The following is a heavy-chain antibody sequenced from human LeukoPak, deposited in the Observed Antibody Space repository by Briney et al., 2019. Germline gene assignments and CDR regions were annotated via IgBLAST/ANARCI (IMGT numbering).Heavy chain of an antibody. D-gene: IGHD6-19*01. CDR1: GYTFTSYA. CDR3: ARTSSSGWYREFDY. CDR2: INAGNGNT. V-gene: IGHV1-3*01. Sequence: ASVTVSCKASGYTFTSYAMHWVRQAPGQRLEWMGWINAGNGNTKYSQKFQGRVTITRDTSASTAYMELSSLRSEDTAVYYCARTSSSGWYREFDYWGQGTLVTVSS. J-gene: IGHJ4*02.